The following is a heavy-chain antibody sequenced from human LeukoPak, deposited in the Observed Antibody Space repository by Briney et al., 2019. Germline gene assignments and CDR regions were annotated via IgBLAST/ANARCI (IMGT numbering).Heavy chain of an antibody. CDR1: GFTFSKFY. CDR3: AILSYYDLLTGTDAFDI. CDR2: ISSSGSNN. D-gene: IGHD3-9*01. Sequence: PGGSLRLSCAASGFTFSKFYMSWIRQAPGKGLEWVSYISSSGSNNYYADSVKGRFSISRDNAKNSLSLQMNILSAEDTAVYYCAILSYYDLLTGTDAFDIWGEGTMVTVSS. V-gene: IGHV3-11*01. J-gene: IGHJ3*02.